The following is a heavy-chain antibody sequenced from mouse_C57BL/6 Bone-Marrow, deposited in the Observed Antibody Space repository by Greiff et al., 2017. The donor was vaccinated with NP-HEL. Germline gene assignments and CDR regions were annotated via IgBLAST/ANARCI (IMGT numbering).Heavy chain of an antibody. CDR3: GSNRVDYDAMDD. J-gene: IGHJ4*01. D-gene: IGHD1-1*01. CDR2: IRYDGSN. Sequence: VQLQQSGPGLVKPSQSLSLTCSVTGYSIPSVYYWNWIRQFPGNKLEWMDYIRYDGSNNYNPSLKNRISITRDTSKNQFFLKLNSVTTEDTATYYGGSNRVDYDAMDDWGQGNSDTVSS. V-gene: IGHV3-6*01. CDR1: GYSIPSVYY.